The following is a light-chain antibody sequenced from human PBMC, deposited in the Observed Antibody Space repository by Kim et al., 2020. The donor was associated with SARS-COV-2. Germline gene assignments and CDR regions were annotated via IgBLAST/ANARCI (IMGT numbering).Light chain of an antibody. J-gene: IGKJ2*03. Sequence: ASVGDRVPIPCRASQYLGTYLNWYQQKPGKAPQLLIYAASSLRSGVPSRFSGSGSGTDFTLTISSLQPDDFATYYCQQSYSTPLHSFGLGTKLEI. V-gene: IGKV1-39*01. CDR1: QYLGTY. CDR2: AAS. CDR3: QQSYSTPLHS.